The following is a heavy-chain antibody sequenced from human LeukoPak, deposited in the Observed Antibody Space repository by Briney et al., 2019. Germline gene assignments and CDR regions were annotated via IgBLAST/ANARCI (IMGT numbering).Heavy chain of an antibody. V-gene: IGHV3-23*01. CDR2: ISGSGGST. D-gene: IGHD6-19*01. CDR3: AKAMGSGWSAPIDY. Sequence: GGSLRLSCAVSGFTFSGYSMNWVRQAPGKGLEWVSAISGSGGSTYYADSVKGRFTISRDNSKNTLYLQMNSLRAEDTAVYYCAKAMGSGWSAPIDYSGQGTLVTVSS. CDR1: GFTFSGYS. J-gene: IGHJ4*02.